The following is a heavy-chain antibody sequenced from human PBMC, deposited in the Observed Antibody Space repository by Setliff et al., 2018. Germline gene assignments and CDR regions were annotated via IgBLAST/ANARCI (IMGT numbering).Heavy chain of an antibody. V-gene: IGHV3-53*01. Sequence: PGGSLRLSCAGSGFAVSGAYMSWVRQAPGKGLEWVSIIYSSGNTAYTDSVKGRFTISRDTSKNTVYLQMNNVTVDDTAVYFCARRGYSHDSSVGYYCRLGAFDIWGQGTTVTVSS. J-gene: IGHJ3*02. D-gene: IGHD3-22*01. CDR3: ARRGYSHDSSVGYYCRLGAFDI. CDR2: IYSSGNT. CDR1: GFAVSGAY.